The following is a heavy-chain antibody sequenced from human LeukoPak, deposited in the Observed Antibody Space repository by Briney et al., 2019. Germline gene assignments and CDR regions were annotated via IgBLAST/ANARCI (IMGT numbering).Heavy chain of an antibody. CDR2: IYTSGST. V-gene: IGHV4-61*02. J-gene: IGHJ4*02. CDR3: ARGGPDWGFDY. Sequence: SQTLSLTCTVSGGSISSGSYYWSWIRQPAGKGLEWIGRIYTSGSTNYNPSLKSRVTMSVDTSNNQFSLKLSSVTAADTAVYYCARGGPDWGFDYWGQGTLVTVSS. D-gene: IGHD7-27*01. CDR1: GGSISSGSYY.